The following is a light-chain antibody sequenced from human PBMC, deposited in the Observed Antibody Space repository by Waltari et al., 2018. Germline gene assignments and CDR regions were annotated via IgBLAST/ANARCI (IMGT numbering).Light chain of an antibody. J-gene: IGKJ5*01. CDR1: QSVSSY. Sequence: EIVLPQSPATLSLSPGEIATPPCRDSQSVSSYLAWYQQKPGQAPRLLIYDASNRATGIPARCSGSGSGTDFTLTISSLEPEDFAVYYCQQRSNWPITFGQGTRLEIK. CDR3: QQRSNWPIT. CDR2: DAS. V-gene: IGKV3-11*01.